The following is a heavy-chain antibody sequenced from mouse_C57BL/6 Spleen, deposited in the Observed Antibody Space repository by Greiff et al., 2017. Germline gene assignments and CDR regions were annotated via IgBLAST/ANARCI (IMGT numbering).Heavy chain of an antibody. D-gene: IGHD1-1*01. CDR3: ARGITTVPLAY. CDR2: IDPEAGET. V-gene: IGHV14-2*01. CDR1: GFNIKDYY. J-gene: IGHJ3*01. Sequence: EVQLQQSGAELVKPGASVKLSCTASGFNIKDYYMHWVKQRTEQGLEWIGRIDPEAGETKYAPKFQGKATITADTSSNTAYLQLSSLTSEDTAVXCCARGITTVPLAYWGQGTLVTVSA.